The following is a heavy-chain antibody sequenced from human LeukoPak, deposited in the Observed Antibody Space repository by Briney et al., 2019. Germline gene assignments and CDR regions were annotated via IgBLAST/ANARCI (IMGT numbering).Heavy chain of an antibody. V-gene: IGHV4-30-4*01. CDR3: ARVTRWAGLDF. Sequence: SQTLSLTCNVSGGSISSDDKYWSWIRQPPGKGLEWIGYIYYSGSTYYNPSLKSRLTISVDTSENQFSLHLTSVAAADTAVYFCARVTRWAGLDFWGQGTLVTVSS. J-gene: IGHJ4*02. CDR2: IYYSGST. CDR1: GGSISSDDKY. D-gene: IGHD2-21*02.